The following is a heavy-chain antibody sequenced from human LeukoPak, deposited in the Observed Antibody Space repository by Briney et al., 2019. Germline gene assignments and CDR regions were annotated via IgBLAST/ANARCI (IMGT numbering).Heavy chain of an antibody. CDR1: GFTFSYYW. V-gene: IGHV3-74*01. D-gene: IGHD3-22*01. CDR2: INSDGINT. CDR3: ARDLGQYYDTSDNWFDP. J-gene: IGHJ5*02. Sequence: GGSLRLSCAASGFTFSYYWMHWVRQAPGKGLVWVSRINSDGINTSYADSVKGRFTISRDNAKNTLNLQMNSLRAEDTAVYYCARDLGQYYDTSDNWFDPWGQGTLVTVSS.